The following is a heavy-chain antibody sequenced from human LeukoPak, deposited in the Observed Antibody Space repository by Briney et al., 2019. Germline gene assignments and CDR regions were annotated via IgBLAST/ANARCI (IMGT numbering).Heavy chain of an antibody. V-gene: IGHV3-64*01. J-gene: IGHJ6*03. D-gene: IGHD5-12*01. CDR3: ARDALVATAYYYYYYMDV. CDR2: ISSDGGST. Sequence: GGSLRLSCAASGFTFSSYAMHWVRQAPGKGLEYVSAISSDGGSTYYANSVKGRFTISRDNSKNTLYLQMGSLRAEDMAVYYCARDALVATAYYYYYYMDVWGKGTTVTVSS. CDR1: GFTFSSYA.